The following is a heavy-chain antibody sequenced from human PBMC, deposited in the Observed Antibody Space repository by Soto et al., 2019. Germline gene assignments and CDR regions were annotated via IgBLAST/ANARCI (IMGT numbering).Heavy chain of an antibody. CDR3: ARVYYNYYDSSGYYRSPAY. CDR1: GFIFSNYG. D-gene: IGHD3-22*01. V-gene: IGHV3-30*03. Sequence: GGSLRLSCAASGFIFSNYGMHWVRQAPGKGLVWVALISYDGSDKDYADSVKGRFTISRDNSRNTLFLQMNSLRAEDTAVYYCARVYYNYYDSSGYYRSPAYWGQGTLVTVSS. CDR2: ISYDGSDK. J-gene: IGHJ4*02.